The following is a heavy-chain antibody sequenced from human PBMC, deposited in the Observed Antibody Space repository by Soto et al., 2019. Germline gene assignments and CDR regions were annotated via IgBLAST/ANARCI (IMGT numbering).Heavy chain of an antibody. D-gene: IGHD6-19*01. CDR3: AHRRSIAVDDPFDY. Sequence: SGPTLVNPTHTLTLTCTFSGFSLSTSGVGVGWIRQPPGKALEWLALIYWNDDKRYSPSLKSRLTITKETSKNQVVLTMTNIEPVYKATYYCAHRRSIAVDDPFDYWGQGTLVAVCS. V-gene: IGHV2-5*01. CDR2: IYWNDDK. J-gene: IGHJ4*02. CDR1: GFSLSTSGVG.